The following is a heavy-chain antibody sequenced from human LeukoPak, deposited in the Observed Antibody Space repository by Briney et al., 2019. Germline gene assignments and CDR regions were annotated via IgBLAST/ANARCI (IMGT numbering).Heavy chain of an antibody. Sequence: ASVKVSCKASGYTFTSYAMHWVRQAPGQRLEWMGWINAGNGNTKYSQKFQGRVTITRDTSASTAYMELSSLRSEDTAVYYCARSGSSWYSITWYYGIDVWGQGTTVTVSS. CDR1: GYTFTSYA. CDR2: INAGNGNT. J-gene: IGHJ6*02. D-gene: IGHD6-13*01. V-gene: IGHV1-3*01. CDR3: ARSGSSWYSITWYYGIDV.